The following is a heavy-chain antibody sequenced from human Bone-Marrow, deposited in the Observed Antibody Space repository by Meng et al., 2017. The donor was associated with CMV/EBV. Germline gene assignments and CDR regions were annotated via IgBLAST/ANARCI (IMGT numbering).Heavy chain of an antibody. Sequence: GGSLRLSCEVSGFTFDDYAMYWVRQAPGKGLEWVSGINSDGDKTAYADSVRGRFTVSRDNAKNSLYLQMTGLRSDDTAFYYCAKGSGITIFGIFALWGQGTLVTVSS. CDR1: GFTFDDYA. CDR3: AKGSGITIFGIFAL. D-gene: IGHD3-3*01. V-gene: IGHV3-9*01. J-gene: IGHJ4*02. CDR2: INSDGDKT.